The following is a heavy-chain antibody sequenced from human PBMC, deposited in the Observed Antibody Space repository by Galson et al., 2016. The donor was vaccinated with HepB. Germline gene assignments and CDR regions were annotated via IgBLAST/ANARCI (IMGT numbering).Heavy chain of an antibody. CDR2: FYYGGRM. CDR1: GVSIDSFRYY. D-gene: IGHD1-26*01. V-gene: IGHV4-39*01. CDR3: ARVWEPTDYIDS. J-gene: IGHJ4*02. Sequence: SETLSLTCTVSGVSIDSFRYYWVWVRQPPGKGLEWLASFYYGGRMYYNPSLTSRVTLSAATSQNQFSLEMTSVTAADTAVYHCARVWEPTDYIDSWGQGSLVTVSS.